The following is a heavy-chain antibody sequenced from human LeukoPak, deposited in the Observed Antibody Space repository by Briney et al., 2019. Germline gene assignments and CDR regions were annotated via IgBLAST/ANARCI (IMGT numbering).Heavy chain of an antibody. J-gene: IGHJ3*02. CDR3: ARARHGATYYYDSRGYYDAFDI. CDR1: GYTFTSYG. D-gene: IGHD3-22*01. CDR2: ISAYNGNT. V-gene: IGHV1-18*01. Sequence: ASVKVSCKASGYTFTSYGISWVRQAPGQGLEWMGWISAYNGNTNYAQKLQGRVTMTTDTSTSTAYMELRSLRSDDTAVYYCARARHGATYYYDSRGYYDAFDIWGQGTMVTVSS.